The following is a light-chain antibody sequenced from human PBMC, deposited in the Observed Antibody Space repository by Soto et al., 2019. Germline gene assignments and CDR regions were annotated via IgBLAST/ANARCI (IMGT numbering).Light chain of an antibody. J-gene: IGKJ3*01. CDR2: GAS. CDR3: QHYDNSPPSVT. CDR1: QSVGSH. Sequence: EIVMTQSPATLSVSPGERATLSCRASQSVGSHLAWYQQRPGQAPRLLIYGASYRATGIPARFSGSGSGTDFTLTISSLQSEDFAVYYCQHYDNSPPSVTFGPGTKVDIK. V-gene: IGKV3-15*01.